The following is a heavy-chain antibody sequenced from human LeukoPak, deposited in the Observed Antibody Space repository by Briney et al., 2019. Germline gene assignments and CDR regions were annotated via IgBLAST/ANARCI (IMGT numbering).Heavy chain of an antibody. D-gene: IGHD3-9*01. CDR1: GGSISSSSYY. V-gene: IGHV4-39*01. Sequence: SETLSLTCTVSGGSISSSSYYWGWIRQPPGKGLEWIGSIYYSGSTYYNPSLKSRVTISVDTSKNQFSLKLSSVTAADTAVYYCARLLPKRYFEWLLSVSGWFDPWGQGTLVTVSS. CDR3: ARLLPKRYFEWLLSVSGWFDP. J-gene: IGHJ5*02. CDR2: IYYSGST.